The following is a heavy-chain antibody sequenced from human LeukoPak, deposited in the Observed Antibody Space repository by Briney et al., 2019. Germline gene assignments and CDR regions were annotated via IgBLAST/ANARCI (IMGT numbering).Heavy chain of an antibody. V-gene: IGHV4-30-2*01. CDR1: EGSVSGGGYS. CDR3: ARERLYYDSQRAPFDY. J-gene: IGHJ4*02. Sequence: TLSLTCAVSEGSVSGGGYSWSWIRQPRGRGLEWIVYFFHDGRTSHNPSLKPRVTISVARSKNPFSLNLSSVTAADTAVYYCARERLYYDSQRAPFDYWGEGTLVTVSS. CDR2: FFHDGRT. D-gene: IGHD3-22*01.